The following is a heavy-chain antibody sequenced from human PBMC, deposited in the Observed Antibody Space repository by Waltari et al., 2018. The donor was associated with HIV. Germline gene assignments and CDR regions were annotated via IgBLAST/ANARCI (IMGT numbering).Heavy chain of an antibody. CDR1: GDSISGNY. V-gene: IGHV4-59*01. CDR2: IHYSGNT. D-gene: IGHD2-15*01. J-gene: IGHJ4*02. CDR3: AKAGGRSHPD. Sequence: QVQLQESGPGLVKPSETLSLTCSVSGDSISGNYWTWIRQPPEKGLEWIGEIHYSGNTKYNPSLKSRVTMSVDTSKNQFSLKLSSVTAADTAVYYCAKAGGRSHPDWGQGTLVTVSS.